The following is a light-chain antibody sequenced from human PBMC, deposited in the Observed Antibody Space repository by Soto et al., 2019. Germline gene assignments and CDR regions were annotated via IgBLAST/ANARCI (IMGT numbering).Light chain of an antibody. CDR1: SSNIGSNY. J-gene: IGLJ1*01. V-gene: IGLV1-47*01. Sequence: QSALTQPPSASGTPGQRVTISCSGSSSNIGSNYVYWYQQLPGTAPKLLIYRNNQRPSGVPDRFSGSKSGTSASLAISGLRSEDEAVYYCAAWNDSLSRNVFGTGTKVPVL. CDR2: RNN. CDR3: AAWNDSLSRNV.